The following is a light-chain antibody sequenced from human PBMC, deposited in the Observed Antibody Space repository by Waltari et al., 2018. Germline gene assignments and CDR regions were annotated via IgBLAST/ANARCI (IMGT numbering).Light chain of an antibody. CDR1: QDVSVW. J-gene: IGKJ1*01. CDR2: AAS. CDR3: QQYNSFWT. Sequence: DSQMTQSPSTLSASVGDRVTITCRASQDVSVWLAWYQLKPGQAPKRVIYAASSLQSGVPSRFSGSGSGTEFTLTISSLQPDDFATYYCQQYNSFWTFGQGTKVEIK. V-gene: IGKV1-5*01.